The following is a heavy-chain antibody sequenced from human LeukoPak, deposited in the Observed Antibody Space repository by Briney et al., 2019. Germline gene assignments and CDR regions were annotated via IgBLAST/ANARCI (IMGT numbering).Heavy chain of an antibody. V-gene: IGHV1-8*03. Sequence: ASVEVSCKASGYTFTSYDINWVRQATGQGLEWMGWMNPNSGNTGYAQKFQGRVTITRNTSISTAYMELSSLRSEDTALYYCARASSGWYSYYFDYWGQGTLVTVSS. D-gene: IGHD6-19*01. CDR1: GYTFTSYD. CDR3: ARASSGWYSYYFDY. CDR2: MNPNSGNT. J-gene: IGHJ4*02.